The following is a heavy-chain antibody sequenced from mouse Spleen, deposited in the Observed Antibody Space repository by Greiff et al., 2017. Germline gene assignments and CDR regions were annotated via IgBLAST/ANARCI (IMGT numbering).Heavy chain of an antibody. CDR3: ARSITTVVAPFDY. CDR2: IDPANGNT. Sequence: VQLKESVAELVRPGASVKLSCTASGFNIKNTYMHWVKQRPEQGLEWIGRIDPANGNTKYAPKFQGKATITADTSSNTAYLQLSSLTSEDTAIYYCARSITTVVAPFDYWGQGTTLTVSS. D-gene: IGHD1-1*01. CDR1: GFNIKNTY. J-gene: IGHJ2*01. V-gene: IGHV14-3*01.